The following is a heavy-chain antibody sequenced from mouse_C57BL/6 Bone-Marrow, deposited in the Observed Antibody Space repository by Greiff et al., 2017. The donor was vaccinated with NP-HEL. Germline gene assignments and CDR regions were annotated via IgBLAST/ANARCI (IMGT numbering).Heavy chain of an antibody. Sequence: VQLQESGAELARPGASVKLSCKASGYTFTSYGISWVKQRTGQGLEWIGEIYPRSGNTYYNEKFKGKATLTADKSSSTAYMELRSLTSEDSAVYFCAATVVSPYWGQGTLVTVSA. CDR3: AATVVSPY. D-gene: IGHD1-1*01. CDR1: GYTFTSYG. V-gene: IGHV1-81*01. CDR2: IYPRSGNT. J-gene: IGHJ3*01.